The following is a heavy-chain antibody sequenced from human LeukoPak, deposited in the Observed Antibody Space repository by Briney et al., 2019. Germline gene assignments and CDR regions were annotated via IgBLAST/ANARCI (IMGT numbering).Heavy chain of an antibody. CDR1: GYTFTSYD. D-gene: IGHD6-13*01. V-gene: IGHV1-8*01. J-gene: IGHJ6*03. Sequence: GASVKLSCKASGYTFTSYDINWVRQATGQGLEWMGWMNPNRGNTGYAQKSQGRVTMTRNTTISTAYMELSSLRSEDTAVYSCAREAPTGYSSSWYYYYYYMDVWGKGTTVTVSS. CDR2: MNPNRGNT. CDR3: AREAPTGYSSSWYYYYYYMDV.